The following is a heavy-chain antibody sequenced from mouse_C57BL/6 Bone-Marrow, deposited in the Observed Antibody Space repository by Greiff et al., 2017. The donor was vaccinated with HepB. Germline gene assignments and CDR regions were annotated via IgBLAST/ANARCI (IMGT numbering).Heavy chain of an antibody. J-gene: IGHJ2*01. CDR2: IDPSDSYT. D-gene: IGHD6-2*01. V-gene: IGHV1-59*01. Sequence: QVQLQQPGAELVRPGTSVKLSCKASGYTFTSYWMHWVKQRPGQGLEWIGVIDPSDSYTNYNQKFKGKATLTVDTSSSTAYIQLSSLTSEDSAVYYCARGGLYRPDYWGQGTTLTVTS. CDR1: GYTFTSYW. CDR3: ARGGLYRPDY.